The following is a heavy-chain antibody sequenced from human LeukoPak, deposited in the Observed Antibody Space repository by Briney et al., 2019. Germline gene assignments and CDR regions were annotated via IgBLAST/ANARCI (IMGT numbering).Heavy chain of an antibody. Sequence: SGTLSLTCDVSGGSITNTNYWTWVRQPPGKGLEWIGEVNLQGGTNYNPSLLRRVAISVDTSANHVSLQMTSVTAADTAVYYCAREDCSYGPLDYSGQGTLVTVSS. V-gene: IGHV4-4*02. J-gene: IGHJ4*02. CDR2: VNLQGGT. D-gene: IGHD3/OR15-3a*01. CDR3: AREDCSYGPLDY. CDR1: GGSITNTNY.